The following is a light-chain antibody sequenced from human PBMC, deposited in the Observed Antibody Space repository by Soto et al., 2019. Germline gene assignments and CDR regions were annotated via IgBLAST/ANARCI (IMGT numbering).Light chain of an antibody. V-gene: IGLV2-14*03. CDR1: SSDVGAYNY. CDR2: DVS. Sequence: QSVLTQPASVSGSPGQSITISCTGTSSDVGAYNYVSWYQQHPGKAPKLMIYDVSNRPSGVSNRFSGYKSGNTASLTISGLQAEDEGDFYCSSYTTSCALVFGGGTKRTVL. J-gene: IGLJ3*02. CDR3: SSYTTSCALV.